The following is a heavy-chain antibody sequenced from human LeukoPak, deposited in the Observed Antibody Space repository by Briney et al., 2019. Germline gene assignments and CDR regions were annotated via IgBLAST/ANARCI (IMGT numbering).Heavy chain of an antibody. CDR2: INPNSGGT. CDR1: GYTFTGYY. V-gene: IGHV1-2*06. D-gene: IGHD2-15*01. CDR3: ARAPPSDVVVVAEADY. Sequence: ASVKVSCKASGYTFTGYYMHWVRQAPGQGLEWMGRINPNSGGTNYAQKFQGRVTMTGDTSISTVYMELSRLRSDDTAVYYCARAPPSDVVVVAEADYWGQGTLVTVSS. J-gene: IGHJ4*02.